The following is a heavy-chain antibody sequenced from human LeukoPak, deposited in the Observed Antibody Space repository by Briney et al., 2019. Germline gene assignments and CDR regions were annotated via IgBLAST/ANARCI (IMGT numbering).Heavy chain of an antibody. CDR3: ARGYSSGRKFDY. J-gene: IGHJ4*02. Sequence: PGGSLRLSCAASGFTFSSYAMSWVRQAPGKGLEWVSAISGSGGSTYYADSVKGRFTISRDNSKNTLYLQMNSLRAEDTAVYYCARGYSSGRKFDYWGQGTLVTVSS. CDR1: GFTFSSYA. V-gene: IGHV3-23*01. CDR2: ISGSGGST. D-gene: IGHD6-25*01.